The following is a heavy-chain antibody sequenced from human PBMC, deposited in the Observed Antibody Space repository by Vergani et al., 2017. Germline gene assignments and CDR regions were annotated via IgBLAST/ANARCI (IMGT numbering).Heavy chain of an antibody. CDR2: IYGSGNI. D-gene: IGHD3/OR15-3a*01. Sequence: QVQLQESGPGLVKPSQTLSLTCSVSGVSVSSTAFYWNWIRQPAGKGLEWIGRIYGSGNINYNPSLESRGTISRDTSKNQFSLKVHSVTAADTAVYYCARGETRTDWLDPWGQGTQVIVSS. CDR1: GVSVSSTAFY. J-gene: IGHJ5*02. CDR3: ARGETRTDWLDP. V-gene: IGHV4-61*02.